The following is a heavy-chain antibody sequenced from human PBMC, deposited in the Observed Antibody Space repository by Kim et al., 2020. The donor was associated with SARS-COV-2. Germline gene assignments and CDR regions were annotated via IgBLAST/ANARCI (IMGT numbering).Heavy chain of an antibody. Sequence: SQTLSLTCAISGDSVSNKFAAWNWIRESPSTGLEWLGRTYYRSKWLNEYAPSVKSRIIINPDTSKNQFSLQFKSVTPEDTAIYYCARENDCGIKDWGQGTLGTVSS. J-gene: IGHJ4*02. CDR3: ARENDCGIKD. CDR1: GDSVSNKFAA. V-gene: IGHV6-1*01. CDR2: TYYRSKWLN. D-gene: IGHD2-21*01.